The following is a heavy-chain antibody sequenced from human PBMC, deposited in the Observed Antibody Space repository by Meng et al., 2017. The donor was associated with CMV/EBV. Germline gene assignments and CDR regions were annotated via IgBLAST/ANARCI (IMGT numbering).Heavy chain of an antibody. CDR3: AREVIRGDAIDV. CDR2: IEQDGNEK. J-gene: IGHJ6*02. Sequence: GGSLRLSCAASGFSFNYYYMTWVRQAPGKGLEWVANIEQDGNEKNYVDSVKGRFTISRDNAKNSLYLQMNGLRAEDTAVYYCAREVIRGDAIDVWGQGATVTVSS. D-gene: IGHD2-21*01. CDR1: GFSFNYYY. V-gene: IGHV3-7*01.